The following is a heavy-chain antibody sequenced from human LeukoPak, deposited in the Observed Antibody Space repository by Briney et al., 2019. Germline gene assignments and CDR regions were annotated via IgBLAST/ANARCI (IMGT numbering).Heavy chain of an antibody. V-gene: IGHV3-48*04. Sequence: GGSLRLSCAASGFTFSSYSMNWVRQAPGKGLEWVSYISSSSSTIYYADSVKGRFTISRDNAKNSLYLQMNSLRAEDTAVYYCASADLIGGIAGGGNVYYWGQGTLVTVSS. CDR1: GFTFSSYS. D-gene: IGHD3-16*02. CDR3: ASADLIGGIAGGGNVYY. CDR2: ISSSSSTI. J-gene: IGHJ4*02.